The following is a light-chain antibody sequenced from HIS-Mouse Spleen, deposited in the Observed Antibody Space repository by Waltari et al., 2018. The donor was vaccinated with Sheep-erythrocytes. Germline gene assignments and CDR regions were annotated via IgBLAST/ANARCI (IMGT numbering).Light chain of an antibody. CDR3: QQYNSYPWT. V-gene: IGKV3-15*01. CDR1: QSVSSN. Sequence: EIVMTQSPATLSVSPGERATPSCRASQSVSSNLAWYQQKPGQAPRLLIYGASTRATGIPARFSGSGSGTEFTLTISSLQPDDFATYYCQQYNSYPWTFGQGTKVEIK. J-gene: IGKJ1*01. CDR2: GAS.